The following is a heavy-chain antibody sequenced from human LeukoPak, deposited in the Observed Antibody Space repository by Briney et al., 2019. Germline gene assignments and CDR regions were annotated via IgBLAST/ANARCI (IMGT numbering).Heavy chain of an antibody. J-gene: IGHJ4*02. Sequence: GGSLRLSCAASGFTFSSYSMNWVRQAPGKGLEWVSYISSSGSTIYYADSVKGRFTISRDNAKNSLYLQMNSLRAEDTAVYYCAREAAWGSYVNYWGQGTLVTVSS. CDR1: GFTFSSYS. CDR3: AREAAWGSYVNY. V-gene: IGHV3-48*04. CDR2: ISSSGSTI. D-gene: IGHD1-26*01.